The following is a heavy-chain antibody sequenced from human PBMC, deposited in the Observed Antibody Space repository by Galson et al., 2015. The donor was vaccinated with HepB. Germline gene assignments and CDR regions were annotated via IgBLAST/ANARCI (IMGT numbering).Heavy chain of an antibody. Sequence: QSGAEVKKPGGSLRISCKGSEYSFTGYWINWVRQMPGKGLEWMGRIDPSDSYTNYSPSFQGHVTISADKSISTAYLQWSSLKASDTAMYYCARQGYDIFAGYSDFDYWGRGTLVTVSS. CDR3: ARQGYDIFAGYSDFDY. CDR2: IDPSDSYT. V-gene: IGHV5-10-1*01. J-gene: IGHJ2*01. D-gene: IGHD3-9*01. CDR1: EYSFTGYW.